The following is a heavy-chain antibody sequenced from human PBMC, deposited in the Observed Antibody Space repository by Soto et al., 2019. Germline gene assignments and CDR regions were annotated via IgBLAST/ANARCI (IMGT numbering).Heavy chain of an antibody. Sequence: EVQLVESGGGLVQPGGSLRLSCAASGFTFSSYSMNWVRQAPGKGLEWVSYISSSSSTKKYADSVKGRFTISRDNAKNSLYLQMNSLRAEDTAVYYCARDDEIGYFDYWGQGTLVTVSS. CDR3: ARDDEIGYFDY. J-gene: IGHJ4*02. CDR1: GFTFSSYS. V-gene: IGHV3-48*01. CDR2: ISSSSSTK. D-gene: IGHD2-21*01.